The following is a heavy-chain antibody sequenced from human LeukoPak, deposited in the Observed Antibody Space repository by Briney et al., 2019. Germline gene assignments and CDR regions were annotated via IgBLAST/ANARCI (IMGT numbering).Heavy chain of an antibody. CDR3: ARGSQSTWGFFAY. J-gene: IGHJ4*02. CDR1: GFTFSNYG. CDR2: IWYDGSNE. Sequence: GGSLRLSCAASGFTFSNYGTHWVRQAPGKGLQWVAVIWYDGSNEYYTGSVKGRFTISRDNAHNTLYLQMNSLRAEDTAVYYCARGSQSTWGFFAYWGQGTRVTVSS. V-gene: IGHV3-33*01. D-gene: IGHD1-1*01.